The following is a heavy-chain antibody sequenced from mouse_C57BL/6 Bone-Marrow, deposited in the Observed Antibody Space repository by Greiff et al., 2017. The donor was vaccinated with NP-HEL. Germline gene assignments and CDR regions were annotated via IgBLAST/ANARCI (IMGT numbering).Heavy chain of an antibody. CDR1: GYTFTSYW. CDR3: ASSSPYAMDY. V-gene: IGHV1-52*01. CDR2: IDPSDSET. Sequence: VQLQQSGAELVRPGSSVKLSCKASGYTFTSYWMHWVKQRPIQGLEWIGNIDPSDSETHYNQKFKDKATLTVDKSSSTAYMQLSILRLEDSAVYDCASSSPYAMDYWGQGTSVTVSS. D-gene: IGHD6-1*01. J-gene: IGHJ4*01.